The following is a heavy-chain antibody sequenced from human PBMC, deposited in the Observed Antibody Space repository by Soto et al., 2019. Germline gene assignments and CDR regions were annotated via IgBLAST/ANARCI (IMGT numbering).Heavy chain of an antibody. CDR3: ARGGNFMVRGVILPGDYYYYYMDV. V-gene: IGHV3-33*01. CDR2: IWYDGSNK. J-gene: IGHJ6*03. CDR1: GFTFSSYG. D-gene: IGHD3-10*01. Sequence: GGSLRLSCAASGFTFSSYGMHWVRQAPGKGLEWVAVIWYDGSNKYYADSVKGRFTISRDNSKNTLYLQRNSLRAEDTAVYYCARGGNFMVRGVILPGDYYYYYMDVWGKGTTVTVSS.